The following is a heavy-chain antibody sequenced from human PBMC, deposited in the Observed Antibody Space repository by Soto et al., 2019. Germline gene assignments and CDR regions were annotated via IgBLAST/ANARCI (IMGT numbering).Heavy chain of an antibody. CDR1: GFTFSSDG. V-gene: IGHV3-30*18. D-gene: IGHD6-19*01. CDR2: ISYDGSNK. CDR3: AKDLRNIAAAGPGYSSGWYY. J-gene: IGHJ4*02. Sequence: QVQLVESGGGVVQPGRSLRLSCAASGFTFSSDGMHWVRQAPGKGLEWVAVISYDGSNKYYADSVKGRFTISRDNSKNTLYLQMNSLRAEDTAVYYCAKDLRNIAAAGPGYSSGWYYWGQGTLVTVSS.